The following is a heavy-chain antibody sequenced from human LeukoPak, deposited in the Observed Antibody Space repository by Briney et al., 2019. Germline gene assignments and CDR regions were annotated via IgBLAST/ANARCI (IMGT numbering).Heavy chain of an antibody. CDR3: ARRVGGGTYDFDY. J-gene: IGHJ4*02. CDR2: IYPGDSDT. Sequence: GESLQISCKGSGYSITIYWIGWVRQMPGKGLEWMGIIYPGDSDTKYSPSFQGQVTISADKSISTAYLQWSSLKASDNAMYYCARRVGGGTYDFDYWGQGTMVTVSS. CDR1: GYSITIYW. V-gene: IGHV5-51*01. D-gene: IGHD6-19*01.